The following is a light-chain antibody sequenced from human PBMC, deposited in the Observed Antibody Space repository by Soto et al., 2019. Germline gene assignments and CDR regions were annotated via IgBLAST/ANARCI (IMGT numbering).Light chain of an antibody. V-gene: IGKV1-39*01. CDR3: QQSFNAPRT. CDR2: DAS. J-gene: IGKJ2*01. Sequence: DIQMTQSPSSLSASVGDRVTVTCRSSASIRRYLNWYQQKPGKAPKLLIYDASTLQAGVPSRFSGTGSGTYFTLTISGLQSEDFATYYCQQSFNAPRTFGQGTKLEIQ. CDR1: ASIRRY.